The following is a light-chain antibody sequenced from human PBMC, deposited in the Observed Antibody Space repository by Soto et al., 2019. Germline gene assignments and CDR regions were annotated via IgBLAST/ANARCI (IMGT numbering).Light chain of an antibody. J-gene: IGKJ1*01. CDR2: AAS. CDR3: QQCGSSPWT. Sequence: EILFAQTPGTLSLSPGERATLSWRASQSVSSYYLAWYQQKPGQAPRLLIYAASSRATGIPDRFSGGGSGTDFTLTISRLEPEDFAVYYCQQCGSSPWTFGQGTKVE. CDR1: QSVSSYY. V-gene: IGKV3-20*01.